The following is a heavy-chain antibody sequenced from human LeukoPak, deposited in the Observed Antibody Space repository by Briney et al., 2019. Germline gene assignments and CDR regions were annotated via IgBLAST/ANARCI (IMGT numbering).Heavy chain of an antibody. Sequence: PSETLSLTCTVSGASISTNMYYWGWIRQPPGKELEWIGNLFHSGTTYYSPSLKSRVSISVDTSKSQFSLRLNSVNAADTAVYYCARQGYGSSSFFDYWGQGTLVTVSS. CDR3: ARQGYGSSSFFDY. J-gene: IGHJ4*02. D-gene: IGHD6-6*01. V-gene: IGHV4-39*01. CDR1: GASISTNMYY. CDR2: LFHSGTT.